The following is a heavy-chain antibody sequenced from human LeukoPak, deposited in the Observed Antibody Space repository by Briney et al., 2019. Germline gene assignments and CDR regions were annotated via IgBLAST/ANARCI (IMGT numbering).Heavy chain of an antibody. D-gene: IGHD1-26*01. Sequence: ASVKVSCKASGYTFTSYYMHWVRQAPGQGLEWMGIINPSGCSTSYAQKFQGRVTMTRDMSTSTVYMELSSLRSEDTAVYYCARPTQVGATRSAFDYWGQGTLVTVSS. CDR2: INPSGCST. V-gene: IGHV1-46*01. CDR3: ARPTQVGATRSAFDY. CDR1: GYTFTSYY. J-gene: IGHJ4*02.